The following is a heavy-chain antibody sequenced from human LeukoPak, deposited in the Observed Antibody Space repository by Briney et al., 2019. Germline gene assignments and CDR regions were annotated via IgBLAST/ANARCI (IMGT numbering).Heavy chain of an antibody. CDR3: ARAGGTTSPIDY. CDR1: SGAITTDY. Sequence: SETLSLNCTISSGAITTDYWSWIRQPPGEGLEWVGYVYNIGSTNYNPSLKSRVTISIDTSKNQISPKLSSVPAADTAVYFCARAGGTTSPIDYWGQGTLVTVSS. CDR2: VYNIGST. J-gene: IGHJ4*02. D-gene: IGHD4-17*01. V-gene: IGHV4-59*01.